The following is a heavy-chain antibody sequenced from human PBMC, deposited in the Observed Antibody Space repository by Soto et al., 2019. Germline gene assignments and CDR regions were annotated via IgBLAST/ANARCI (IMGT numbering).Heavy chain of an antibody. D-gene: IGHD1-1*01. V-gene: IGHV3-30-3*01. CDR3: ARDGYSPDTTGHLYFLDS. CDR2: ISSDGTKK. J-gene: IGHJ5*01. CDR1: GFRFNDYA. Sequence: VQLVESGGGVVQPGRSLRLSCAASGFRFNDYAVYWVRQAPGKGLEWVASISSDGTKKYYGDSVQGRFMLSRDTSTNTRYLQMNSLRPEETAVYHCARDGYSPDTTGHLYFLDSWGQGTLVTVSS.